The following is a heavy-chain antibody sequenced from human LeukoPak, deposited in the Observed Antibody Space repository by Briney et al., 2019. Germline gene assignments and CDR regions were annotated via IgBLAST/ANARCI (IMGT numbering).Heavy chain of an antibody. J-gene: IGHJ6*02. CDR3: ARDYVYCSSTSCYGTRDYYYYYGMDV. D-gene: IGHD2-2*01. Sequence: GGSLRLSCAASGFTFSSYAMPWVRQAPGKGLEWVAVISYDGSNKYYADSVKGRFTISRDNSKNTLYLQMNSLRAEDTAVYYCARDYVYCSSTSCYGTRDYYYYYGMDVWGQGTTVTVSS. CDR2: ISYDGSNK. V-gene: IGHV3-30*04. CDR1: GFTFSSYA.